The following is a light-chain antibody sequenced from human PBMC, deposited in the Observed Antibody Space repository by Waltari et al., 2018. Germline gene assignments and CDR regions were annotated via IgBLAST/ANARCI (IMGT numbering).Light chain of an antibody. V-gene: IGLV2-14*03. CDR2: DVS. CDR3: SSYISSSTLEL. J-gene: IGLJ2*01. Sequence: QSALTQPASASGSPGQSITISCTGTSSDVGGYNYVSWYQQHPGKAPKLTIYDVSKRPSGVSNRFSGSKAGNTASLTISGLQAEDEADYYCSSYISSSTLELFGGGTSLTVL. CDR1: SSDVGGYNY.